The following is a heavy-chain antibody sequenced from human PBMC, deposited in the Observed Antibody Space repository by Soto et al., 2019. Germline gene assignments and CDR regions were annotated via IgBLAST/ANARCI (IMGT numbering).Heavy chain of an antibody. CDR1: GDTFNFYS. D-gene: IGHD3-10*01. CDR3: ATSYGSGYRAFDS. V-gene: IGHV1-69*02. Sequence: QVQLVQSGAEVQRPGSSVRVSCKASGDTFNFYSINWVRQAPGLGLQWMGRINPILSMSNYAPRFQGRVTMTADKSTSTAYMELGSLRSEDTAMYYCATSYGSGYRAFDSWGQGALVTVSS. CDR2: INPILSMS. J-gene: IGHJ4*02.